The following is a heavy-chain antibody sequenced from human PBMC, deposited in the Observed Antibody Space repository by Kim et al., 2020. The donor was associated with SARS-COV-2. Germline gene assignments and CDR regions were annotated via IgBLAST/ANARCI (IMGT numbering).Heavy chain of an antibody. V-gene: IGHV3-9*01. J-gene: IGHJ6*01. CDR2: ISWNSGSI. CDR1: GFTFDDYA. D-gene: IGHD5-12*01. CDR3: AKAIGDIVATGYYYYGM. Sequence: GGSLRLSCAASGFTFDDYAMHWVRQAPGKGLEWVSGISWNSGSIGYADSVKGRFTISRDNAKNSLYLQMNSLRAEDTALYYCAKAIGDIVATGYYYYGM.